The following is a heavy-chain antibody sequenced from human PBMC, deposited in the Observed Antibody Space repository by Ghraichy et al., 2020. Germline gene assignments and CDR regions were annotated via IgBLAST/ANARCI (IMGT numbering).Heavy chain of an antibody. CDR1: GGSISSYY. CDR2: VYSSGST. J-gene: IGHJ6*02. Sequence: SPTLSLTCTVSGGSISSYYWSWIRQPAGKGLEWIGRVYSSGSTHYNPSLKSRVTMSVDTAKNQFSLKMNSVTAADTAVYYCARDAHYSSSWYYYGMDVWGLGTTVTVSS. D-gene: IGHD6-13*01. CDR3: ARDAHYSSSWYYYGMDV. V-gene: IGHV4-4*07.